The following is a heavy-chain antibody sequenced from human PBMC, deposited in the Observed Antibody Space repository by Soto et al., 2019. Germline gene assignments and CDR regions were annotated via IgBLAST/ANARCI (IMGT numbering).Heavy chain of an antibody. CDR1: GYTFTDYF. J-gene: IGHJ5*02. CDR3: ARVTLKAGNWFDP. CDR2: INPNSRGA. Sequence: ASVKVSCKASGYTFTDYFIHWVRQAPGQGFEWMGWINPNSRGANYAQKFQGRVTMTRDTSNSTAYMELRGLTSDDTAVYYCARVTLKAGNWFDPWGQGTLVTVSS. V-gene: IGHV1-2*02.